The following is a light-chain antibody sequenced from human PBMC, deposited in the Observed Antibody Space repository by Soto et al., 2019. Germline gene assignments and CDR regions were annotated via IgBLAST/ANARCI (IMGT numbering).Light chain of an antibody. J-gene: IGKJ1*01. V-gene: IGKV1-5*03. CDR1: QYIHNY. Sequence: GARVTIPCRASQYIHNYLAWYQQKPGEAPKLLIYEAANLESGVPSRFSGSGTGTEFTLTISSLQPDDFATYYCQQSNNYPWTFGQGTRVEI. CDR3: QQSNNYPWT. CDR2: EAA.